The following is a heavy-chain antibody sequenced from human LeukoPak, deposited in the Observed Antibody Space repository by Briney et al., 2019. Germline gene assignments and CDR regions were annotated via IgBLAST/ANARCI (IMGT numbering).Heavy chain of an antibody. J-gene: IGHJ6*02. CDR3: ARGGSYFPGYYYYGMDV. D-gene: IGHD1-26*01. CDR1: GFTFSSYS. CDR2: ISSSSSYI. Sequence: GGSLRLSCAASGFTFSSYSMNWVRQAPGKGLEWVSSISSSSSYIYYADSVKGRFTISRDNAKNSLYLQMNSLRAEDTAVYYCARGGSYFPGYYYYGMDVWGQGTTVTVSS. V-gene: IGHV3-21*04.